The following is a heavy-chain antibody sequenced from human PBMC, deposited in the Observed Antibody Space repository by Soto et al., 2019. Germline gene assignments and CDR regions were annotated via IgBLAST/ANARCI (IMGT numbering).Heavy chain of an antibody. J-gene: IGHJ6*02. Sequence: GESLKISCKGSGYSFASYWISWVRQMPAKGLEWMGRIDPSDSYANYSPSFQGHVTFSADKSISTAYLQWSSLKASDTAMYYCARRKLEVYYGMDVWGQGTTVTVSS. CDR3: ARRKLEVYYGMDV. V-gene: IGHV5-10-1*01. CDR1: GYSFASYW. CDR2: IDPSDSYA. D-gene: IGHD1-1*01.